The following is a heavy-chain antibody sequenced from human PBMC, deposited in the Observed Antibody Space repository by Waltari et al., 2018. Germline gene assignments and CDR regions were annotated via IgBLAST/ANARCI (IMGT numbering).Heavy chain of an antibody. D-gene: IGHD3-3*01. Sequence: QVKLQKWGEGLLKPPEPLWPPSPVLGPSSRASSWGWARHVPGKGLGWIGQFRHPGNTNYNPSLQSRVAISIDTSRNQFSLRVFSVTAADTGLYFCTRGGNYDFWSHRPFVDPWGQGTQVTVSS. CDR1: GPSSRASS. CDR3: TRGGNYDFWSHRPFVDP. V-gene: IGHV4-34*01. CDR2: FRHPGNT. J-gene: IGHJ5*02.